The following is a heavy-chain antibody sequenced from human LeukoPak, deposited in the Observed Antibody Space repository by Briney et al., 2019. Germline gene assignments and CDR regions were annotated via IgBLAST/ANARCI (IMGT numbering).Heavy chain of an antibody. J-gene: IGHJ4*02. Sequence: ASVKVSCKASGYTFTAYGVSWVRQAPGQGLEWMGCISTHNGDTNYAQKVQGRVTMTTDTSTNTAYMELRSLRSDDTAVYYCARGGFYYDSSGYLESFDYWGQGTLVTVSS. D-gene: IGHD3-22*01. CDR3: ARGGFYYDSSGYLESFDY. V-gene: IGHV1-18*01. CDR2: ISTHNGDT. CDR1: GYTFTAYG.